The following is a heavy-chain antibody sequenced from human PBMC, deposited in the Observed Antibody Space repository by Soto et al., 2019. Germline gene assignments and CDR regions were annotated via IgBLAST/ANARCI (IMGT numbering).Heavy chain of an antibody. CDR2: INPNSGGT. CDR1: GYTFTGYY. V-gene: IGHV1-2*04. Sequence: ASVKVSCKASGYTFTGYYMHWVRQAPGQGLEWMGWINPNSGGTNYAQKFQGWVTMTRDTSISTAYMELSRLRSDDTAVYYCARVSEGEPHYTGHYYYGMDVWGQGTTVTVSS. D-gene: IGHD4-4*01. J-gene: IGHJ6*02. CDR3: ARVSEGEPHYTGHYYYGMDV.